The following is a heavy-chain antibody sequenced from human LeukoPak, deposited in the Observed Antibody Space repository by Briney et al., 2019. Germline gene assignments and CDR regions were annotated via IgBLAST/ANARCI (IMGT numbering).Heavy chain of an antibody. Sequence: EASVRVSCKASGYTFTSYGISWVRQAPGQGLEWMGWISAYNGNTNYAQKLQGRVTMTTDTSTSTAYMELRSLRSDDTAVYYCARNIVVVPAATITGTYDYWGQGTLVTVSS. CDR2: ISAYNGNT. V-gene: IGHV1-18*01. CDR3: ARNIVVVPAATITGTYDY. CDR1: GYTFTSYG. J-gene: IGHJ4*02. D-gene: IGHD2-2*01.